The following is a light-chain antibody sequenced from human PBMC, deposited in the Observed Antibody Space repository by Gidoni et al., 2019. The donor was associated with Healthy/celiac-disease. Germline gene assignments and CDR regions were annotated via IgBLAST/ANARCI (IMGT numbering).Light chain of an antibody. CDR2: GAS. V-gene: IGKV3-20*01. CDR1: QSVSSSY. J-gene: IGKJ5*01. Sequence: EIVLTPSPVTLSFSPGERATLSCRASQSVSSSYLAWYQQKPGQAPRLLIYGASSRATGIPDRVSGSGSGTDFTLTISRLEPEDFAVYYCQQYGSSPPITFGQGTRLEIK. CDR3: QQYGSSPPIT.